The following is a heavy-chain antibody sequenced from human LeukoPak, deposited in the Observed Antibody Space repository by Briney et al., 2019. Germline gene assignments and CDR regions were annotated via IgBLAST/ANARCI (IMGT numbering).Heavy chain of an antibody. Sequence: GGSLRLSCAASGFTFSDYYMSWIRQAPGKWLEWVSYISSSGSTIYYADSVKGRFTISRDNAKNSLYLQMNSLRAEDTAVYYCARGRVGATSNWFDPWGQGTLVTVSS. J-gene: IGHJ5*02. D-gene: IGHD1-26*01. CDR2: ISSSGSTI. V-gene: IGHV3-11*01. CDR1: GFTFSDYY. CDR3: ARGRVGATSNWFDP.